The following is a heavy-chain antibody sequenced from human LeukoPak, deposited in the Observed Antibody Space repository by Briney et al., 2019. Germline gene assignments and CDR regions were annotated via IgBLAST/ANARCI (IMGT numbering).Heavy chain of an antibody. J-gene: IGHJ4*02. Sequence: GGSLRLSCAASGFTFSSYAMSWVRQAPGKGLEWVSTISGSGGSTDYADFVKGRFTISRDNSKNTLYLQMDSLGAEDTAEYYCATMGYDFWSGYWPDYWGQGTLVTVSS. CDR2: ISGSGGST. V-gene: IGHV3-23*01. CDR1: GFTFSSYA. D-gene: IGHD3-3*01. CDR3: ATMGYDFWSGYWPDY.